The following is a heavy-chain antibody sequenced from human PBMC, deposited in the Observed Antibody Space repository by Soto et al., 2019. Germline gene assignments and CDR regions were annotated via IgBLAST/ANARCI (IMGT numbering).Heavy chain of an antibody. V-gene: IGHV3-23*01. CDR1: GFTFSSYA. Sequence: EVQLLESGGGLVQPGGSLRLSCTASGFTFSSYAMNWVRQAPGKGLEWVSVISGSGGSTYFADSVKGRFTISRDNSKNTRYRQMNSLRAEDTAVYYCASRTSGWYFDYWGQGTLVTVSS. CDR2: ISGSGGST. CDR3: ASRTSGWYFDY. D-gene: IGHD6-19*01. J-gene: IGHJ4*02.